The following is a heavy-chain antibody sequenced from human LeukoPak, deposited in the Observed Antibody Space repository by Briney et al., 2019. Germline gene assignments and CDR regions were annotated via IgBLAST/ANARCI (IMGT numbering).Heavy chain of an antibody. Sequence: GGSLRLSCAASGFTFSNAWMSWVRQAPGKGLEWVGRITSKTDGGTTDYAAPVKGRLTISRDDSKTTLYLQVNSLKTEDTAVYYCTSLRRDYYYGMDVWGQGTTVTVSS. J-gene: IGHJ6*02. CDR1: GFTFSNAW. CDR3: TSLRRDYYYGMDV. D-gene: IGHD3-10*01. V-gene: IGHV3-15*01. CDR2: ITSKTDGGTT.